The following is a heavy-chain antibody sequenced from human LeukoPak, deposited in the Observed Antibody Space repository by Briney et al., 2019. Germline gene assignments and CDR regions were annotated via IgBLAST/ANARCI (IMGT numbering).Heavy chain of an antibody. V-gene: IGHV1-8*01. Sequence: ASVKVSCKASGYTFTSYDINWVRQATGQGLEWMGWMNPNSGNTGYAQKFQGRVTMTRNTSISTAYMELSSLISEDTSVYYCARAGKGDDSSGYYLSYWGQGTLGTVSA. CDR1: GYTFTSYD. CDR3: ARAGKGDDSSGYYLSY. D-gene: IGHD3-22*01. CDR2: MNPNSGNT. J-gene: IGHJ4*02.